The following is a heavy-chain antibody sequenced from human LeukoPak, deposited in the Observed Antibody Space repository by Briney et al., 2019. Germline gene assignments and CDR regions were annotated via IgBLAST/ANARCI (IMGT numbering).Heavy chain of an antibody. V-gene: IGHV3-33*01. D-gene: IGHD3-22*01. Sequence: RGSLRLSCAAPVFTFSRSGTHCVRQALGKGLEWVALIWYDGSNKYSADSVKGRFTISRDNSKNTLYLKMKSLRAEDTAVYYCARGPSCYYYSFEYFQHWGQGTLVTVSS. CDR1: VFTFSRSG. J-gene: IGHJ1*01. CDR3: ARGPSCYYYSFEYFQH. CDR2: IWYDGSNK.